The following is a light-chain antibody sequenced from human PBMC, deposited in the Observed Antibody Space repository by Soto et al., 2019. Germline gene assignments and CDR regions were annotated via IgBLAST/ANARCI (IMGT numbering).Light chain of an antibody. Sequence: QSVLTQPASVSESPGQSITISCTGTSSDVGGYNYVSWYQQYPGKAPKLMIYDVSNRPSGVSDRFSGSKSGNTASLTISGLQAEDEADYYCSSYTSSSTLVVFGGGTKVTVL. V-gene: IGLV2-14*01. CDR3: SSYTSSSTLVV. CDR2: DVS. CDR1: SSDVGGYNY. J-gene: IGLJ2*01.